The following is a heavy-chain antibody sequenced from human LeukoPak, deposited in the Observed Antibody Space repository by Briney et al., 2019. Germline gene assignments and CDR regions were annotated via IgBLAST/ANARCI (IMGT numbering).Heavy chain of an antibody. D-gene: IGHD3-10*01. J-gene: IGHJ5*02. CDR1: GGSISSSSYY. V-gene: IGHV4-39*02. CDR2: TYYGGNT. Sequence: PSETLSLTCTVSGGSISSSSYYWGWIRQPPGKGLEWIGNTYYGGNTYYNPSLKSRVTISVDTSKNQFSLELNSVTAADTAVYYCARGPPVPTYYYGSGSYSYAWFDPWGQGTLVTVSS. CDR3: ARGPPVPTYYYGSGSYSYAWFDP.